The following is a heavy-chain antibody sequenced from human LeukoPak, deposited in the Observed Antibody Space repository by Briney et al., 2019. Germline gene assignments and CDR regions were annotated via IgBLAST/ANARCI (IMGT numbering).Heavy chain of an antibody. CDR2: ISVSGGST. J-gene: IGHJ4*02. D-gene: IGHD1-26*01. Sequence: GGSLRLSCAASGFTFSSYAMSWVRQTPGKGLQWVSAISVSGGSTYYADSVKDPFTISRDNSKNTLYLQMNSLRAEDTAVYYCAKATPQWELLCVFDYWGQGTLVTVSS. CDR3: AKATPQWELLCVFDY. V-gene: IGHV3-23*01. CDR1: GFTFSSYA.